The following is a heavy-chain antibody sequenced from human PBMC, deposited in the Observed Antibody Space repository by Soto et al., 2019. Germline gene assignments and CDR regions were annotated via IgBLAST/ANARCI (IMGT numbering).Heavy chain of an antibody. V-gene: IGHV3-21*06. Sequence: WGSLLVSCAASVFTFTIYTMNWVRQAPGKGLEWASSISSSSDYIYYADSMKGRVTISRDNAKNSLFLDMNSLTGEDTAVYYCARARVYATGPLDFWGQGTMVTVSS. CDR2: ISSSSDYI. CDR3: ARARVYATGPLDF. J-gene: IGHJ4*02. CDR1: VFTFTIYT. D-gene: IGHD6-13*01.